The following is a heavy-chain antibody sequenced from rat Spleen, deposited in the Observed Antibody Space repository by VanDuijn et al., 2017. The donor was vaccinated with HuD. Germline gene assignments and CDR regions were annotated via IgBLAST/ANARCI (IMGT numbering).Heavy chain of an antibody. CDR3: ARRHYGYTDYFDY. D-gene: IGHD1-9*01. CDR2: ITNIGGNT. V-gene: IGHV5-25*01. J-gene: IGHJ2*01. Sequence: EVQLVESGGGLVQPGRSLKLSCAASGFTYSNYVMAWVRQAPTKGLEWVASITNIGGNTFYPDSVKGRFTISRDNAKSTLYLQMNSLRSEDTATYYCARRHYGYTDYFDYWGQGVMVTVSS. CDR1: GFTYSNYV.